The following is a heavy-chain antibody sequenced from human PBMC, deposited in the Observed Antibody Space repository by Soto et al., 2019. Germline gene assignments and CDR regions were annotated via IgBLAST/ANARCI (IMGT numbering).Heavy chain of an antibody. CDR3: ASQNYDFWSGYSPRPDYYYYGMDV. CDR2: IYYSGST. CDR1: GGSISSGGYY. D-gene: IGHD3-3*01. J-gene: IGHJ6*02. V-gene: IGHV4-31*03. Sequence: SETLSLTCTVSGGSISSGGYYWSWIRQHPGKGLEWIGYIYYSGSTYYNPSLKSRVTISVDTSKNQFSLKLSSVTAADTAVYYCASQNYDFWSGYSPRPDYYYYGMDVWGQGTTVTVSS.